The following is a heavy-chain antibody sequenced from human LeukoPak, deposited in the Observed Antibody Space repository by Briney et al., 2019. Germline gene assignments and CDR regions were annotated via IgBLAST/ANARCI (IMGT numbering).Heavy chain of an antibody. Sequence: PGGSLRLSCAASGFTFSSYWMSWVRQAPGKGLEWVANIKQDGSEKYYVDSVKGRFTISRDNAKNSLYLQMNSLRAEDTAVYYCARFYSSWEGNYFDYWGQGTLVTVSS. CDR1: GFTFSSYW. D-gene: IGHD6-13*01. J-gene: IGHJ4*02. CDR2: IKQDGSEK. V-gene: IGHV3-7*01. CDR3: ARFYSSWEGNYFDY.